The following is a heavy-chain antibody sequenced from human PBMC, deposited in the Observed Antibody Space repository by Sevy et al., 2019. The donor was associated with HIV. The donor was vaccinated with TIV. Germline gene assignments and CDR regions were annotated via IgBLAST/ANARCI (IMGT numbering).Heavy chain of an antibody. Sequence: GGSLRLSCAASGFTFSTYGMHWVRQAPGKGLEWVAAISYDGFKTYYADSMKGRFTISRDNSKNTLYLQMNSLGVEDTALYFCAKDGGWYNYAPSDYWGLGTLVTVSS. CDR2: ISYDGFKT. D-gene: IGHD1-1*01. CDR1: GFTFSTYG. J-gene: IGHJ4*02. CDR3: AKDGGWYNYAPSDY. V-gene: IGHV3-30*18.